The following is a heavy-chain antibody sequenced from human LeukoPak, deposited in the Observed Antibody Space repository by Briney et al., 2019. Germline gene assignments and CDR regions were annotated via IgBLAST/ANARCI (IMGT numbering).Heavy chain of an antibody. V-gene: IGHV3-21*01. Sequence: GGSLRLSCAASGFTFSSYSMNWVRQAPGKGLEWVSSISSNSSYIYYADSVKGRFTISRDNAKNSLYLQMTSLSAEDTAAYYCARHYGRGQLWLGFWGQGTLVTVSS. CDR2: ISSNSSYI. D-gene: IGHD5-18*01. CDR3: ARHYGRGQLWLGF. J-gene: IGHJ4*02. CDR1: GFTFSSYS.